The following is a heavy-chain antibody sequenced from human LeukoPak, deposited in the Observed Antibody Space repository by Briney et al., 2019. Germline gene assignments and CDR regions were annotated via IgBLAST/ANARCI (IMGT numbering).Heavy chain of an antibody. V-gene: IGHV3-53*01. J-gene: IGHJ6*03. CDR3: AIEKRESYYYYYYYMDV. Sequence: GGSLRLSCAASGLTVNNNYMSWVRQAPGKGLEWVAVIYIGGKTYYADSVKGRFTISRDNSKNILYLQMHSLRAEDTAVYYCAIEKRESYYYYYYYMDVWGKGTTVTVSS. CDR1: GLTVNNNY. D-gene: IGHD3-10*01. CDR2: IYIGGKT.